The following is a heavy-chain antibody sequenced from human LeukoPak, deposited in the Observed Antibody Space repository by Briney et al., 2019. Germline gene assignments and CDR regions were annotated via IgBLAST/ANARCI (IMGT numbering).Heavy chain of an antibody. J-gene: IGHJ4*02. V-gene: IGHV1-69*13. CDR2: IIPIFGTA. Sequence: SVKVSCKASGYTFTSYYMHWVRQAPGQGLEWMGGIIPIFGTANYAQKFQGRVTITADESTSTAYMELSSLRSEDTAVYYCAKPMTTVRNFDYWGQGTLVTVSS. CDR3: AKPMTTVRNFDY. D-gene: IGHD4-17*01. CDR1: GYTFTSYY.